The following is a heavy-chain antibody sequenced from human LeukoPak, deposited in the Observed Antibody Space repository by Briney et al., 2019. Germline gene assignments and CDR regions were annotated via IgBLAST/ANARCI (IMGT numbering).Heavy chain of an antibody. V-gene: IGHV3-9*01. CDR2: ISWNGGST. D-gene: IGHD6-19*01. CDR3: GKGSSLALAGTMSYFHYYYMDV. Sequence: GGSLRLSCVASGFTFDDYAMYWVRQAPGKGLEWVSGISWNGGSTDYVDSVKGRFTISRDNAKNSLYLQMDSLRVEDTALYYCGKGSSLALAGTMSYFHYYYMDVWGKGTTVTISS. J-gene: IGHJ6*03. CDR1: GFTFDDYA.